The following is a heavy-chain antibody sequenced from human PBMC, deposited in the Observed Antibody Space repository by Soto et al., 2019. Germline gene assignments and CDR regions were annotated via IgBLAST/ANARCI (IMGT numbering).Heavy chain of an antibody. D-gene: IGHD3-16*02. CDR1: GGSISSGGYY. V-gene: IGHV4-31*03. J-gene: IGHJ4*02. Sequence: SETLSLTCTVSGGSISSGGYYWSWIRQHPGKGLEWIGYIYYSGSTYYNPSLKSRVTISVDTSKNQFSLKLSSVTAADTAVYYRAREHDYVWGSYRARYFDYWGQGTLVTVSS. CDR2: IYYSGST. CDR3: AREHDYVWGSYRARYFDY.